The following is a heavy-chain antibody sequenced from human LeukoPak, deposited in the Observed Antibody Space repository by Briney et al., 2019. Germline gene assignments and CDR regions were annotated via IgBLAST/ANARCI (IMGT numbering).Heavy chain of an antibody. D-gene: IGHD3-10*01. CDR2: IYTSGST. Sequence: PSETLSLTCTVSGGSISSYYWSWIRQPPGKGLEWIGRIYTSGSTNYNPSLKSRVTMSVDTSKNQFSLKLSSVTAADTAVYYCAREGFGEYYYYYYMDVWGKGTTVTISS. CDR3: AREGFGEYYYYYYMDV. CDR1: GGSISSYY. V-gene: IGHV4-4*07. J-gene: IGHJ6*03.